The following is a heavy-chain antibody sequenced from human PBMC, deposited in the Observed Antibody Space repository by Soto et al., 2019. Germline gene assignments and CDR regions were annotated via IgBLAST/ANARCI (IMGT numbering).Heavy chain of an antibody. CDR2: IYYSGST. V-gene: IGHV4-30-4*01. D-gene: IGHD3-10*01. Sequence: QVQLQESGPGLVKPSQTLSLTCTVSGGSISSDDYYWSWIRQPPGKGLECIGYIYYSGSTYYNPSLKSRVTISVATSKNPFSLKLSSVTAAATAVYSCATTLRRGPPFDSWGQGTLVTVSS. CDR1: GGSISSDDYY. CDR3: ATTLRRGPPFDS. J-gene: IGHJ4*02.